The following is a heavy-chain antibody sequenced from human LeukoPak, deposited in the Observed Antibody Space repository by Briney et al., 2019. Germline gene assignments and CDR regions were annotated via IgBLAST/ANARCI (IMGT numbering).Heavy chain of an antibody. CDR3: ASNHGSGWYVGEY. CDR1: GFTFSNYN. V-gene: IGHV3-48*02. CDR2: ISSRSSAI. J-gene: IGHJ4*02. Sequence: GGSLILSCAATGFTFSNYNMNWVRQAPGKGLEWVSYISSRSSAIYYADSVKGRFTISRDNAKNSLSLQMNSLRDEDTAVYFCASNHGSGWYVGEYWGQGILVTVSS. D-gene: IGHD6-19*01.